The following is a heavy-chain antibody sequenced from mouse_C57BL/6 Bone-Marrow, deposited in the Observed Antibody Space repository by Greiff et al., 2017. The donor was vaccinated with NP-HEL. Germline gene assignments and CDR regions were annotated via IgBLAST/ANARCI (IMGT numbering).Heavy chain of an antibody. J-gene: IGHJ2*01. Sequence: QVQLQQPGAELVKPGASVKLSCKASGSTFTSYWMQRVKQRPGQGLEWIGEIDPSDSYTNYNQKFKGKATLTVDPSSSTAYMQLSSLTSEDSAVYYCALTTVVAPWGYWGQGTTLTVSS. CDR3: ALTTVVAPWGY. D-gene: IGHD1-1*01. CDR1: GSTFTSYW. V-gene: IGHV1-50*01. CDR2: IDPSDSYT.